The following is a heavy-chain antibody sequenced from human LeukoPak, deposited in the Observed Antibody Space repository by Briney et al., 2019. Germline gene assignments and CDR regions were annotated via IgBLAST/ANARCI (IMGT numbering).Heavy chain of an antibody. V-gene: IGHV3-64*01. CDR3: ARGTSTYCGGDCRGGAFDI. CDR2: ISSNGGST. Sequence: GGSLRLSCAASGFTFSSYAMHWVRQAPGKGLEYVSAISSNGGSTYYANSVKGRFTISRDNSKNTLYLQMGSLRAEDMAVYYCARGTSTYCGGDCRGGAFDIWGQGTMVTVSS. J-gene: IGHJ3*02. CDR1: GFTFSSYA. D-gene: IGHD2-21*02.